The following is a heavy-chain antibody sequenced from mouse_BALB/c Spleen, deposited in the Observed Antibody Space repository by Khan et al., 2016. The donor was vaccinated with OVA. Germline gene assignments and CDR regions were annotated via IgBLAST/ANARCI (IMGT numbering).Heavy chain of an antibody. CDR3: ARSLYYSYGYALDC. Sequence: EVQLQESGPGLVKPSQSLSLTCPVTGYSITSDYAWNWIRQFPGNKLEWMGYISSTGSTSYNPSLKSRISITRDISKNQFFLQLKSVTTEDTATYYCARSLYYSYGYALDCWGRGTSVTVSS. CDR2: ISSTGST. J-gene: IGHJ4*01. CDR1: GYSITSDYA. D-gene: IGHD2-12*01. V-gene: IGHV3-2*02.